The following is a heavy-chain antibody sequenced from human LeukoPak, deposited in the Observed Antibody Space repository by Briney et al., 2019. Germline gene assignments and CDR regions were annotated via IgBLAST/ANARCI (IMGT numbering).Heavy chain of an antibody. D-gene: IGHD3-10*01. Sequence: GGSLRLSCAASGFTFSGSAMHWVRQASGKGLEWGGRIRSKANSYATAYAASVKGRFTISRDDSKNTAYLQMNSLKTEDTAVYYCTTRNYGSGSYNTDYWGQGTLVTVSS. CDR2: IRSKANSYAT. CDR1: GFTFSGSA. CDR3: TTRNYGSGSYNTDY. J-gene: IGHJ4*02. V-gene: IGHV3-73*01.